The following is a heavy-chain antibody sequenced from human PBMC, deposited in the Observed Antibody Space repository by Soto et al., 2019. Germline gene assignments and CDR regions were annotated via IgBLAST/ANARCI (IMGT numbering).Heavy chain of an antibody. Sequence: PGGSLRLSCAASGFTFSSYGMHWVRQAPGKGLEWVAVIWYDGSNKYYADSVKGRFTISRDNSKNTLYLQMNSLRAEDTAVYYCARLDYDSSGFLDYWGQGTLVTGLL. CDR2: IWYDGSNK. D-gene: IGHD3-22*01. J-gene: IGHJ4*02. V-gene: IGHV3-33*01. CDR3: ARLDYDSSGFLDY. CDR1: GFTFSSYG.